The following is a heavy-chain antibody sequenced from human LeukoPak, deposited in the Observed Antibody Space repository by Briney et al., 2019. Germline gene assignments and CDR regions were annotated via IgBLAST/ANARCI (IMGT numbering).Heavy chain of an antibody. D-gene: IGHD5-24*01. Sequence: SSETLSLTCAVYGGSFSGYYWSWIRQPPGKGLEWIGEINHSGSTNYNPSLKSRVTISVDTSKTQFSLKLSSVTAADTAVYYCARSRLHPIIFDYWGQGALVTVSS. V-gene: IGHV4-34*01. CDR1: GGSFSGYY. CDR3: ARSRLHPIIFDY. CDR2: INHSGST. J-gene: IGHJ4*02.